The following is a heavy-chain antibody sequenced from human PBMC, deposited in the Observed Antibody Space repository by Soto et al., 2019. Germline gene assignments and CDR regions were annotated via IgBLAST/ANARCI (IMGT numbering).Heavy chain of an antibody. CDR1: GYTFTNYD. CDR3: ARTSHDSSGFYYIDQ. V-gene: IGHV1-8*01. CDR2: VNPSTGNR. Sequence: ASVKVSCKASGYTFTNYDINWVRQATGQGLEWMGWVNPSTGNRVYAPKFQGRVTMTGDTSISTAHMELSGLRSEDTAVYYCARTSHDSSGFYYIDQWGQGTLVTVSS. D-gene: IGHD3-22*01. J-gene: IGHJ4*01.